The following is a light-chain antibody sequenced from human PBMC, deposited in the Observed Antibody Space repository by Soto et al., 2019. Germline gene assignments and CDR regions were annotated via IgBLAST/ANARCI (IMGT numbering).Light chain of an antibody. CDR2: AAS. Sequence: EIVLTQSPGTLSLSPGERATLSCRASQSVSSSYLAWYQQKPGQAPRLLISAASSRATGIPDRFSGSGSGTDFTLTISRLEAEDFAVYYCQQSSSSPITFGQGTRLEIK. CDR1: QSVSSSY. J-gene: IGKJ5*01. CDR3: QQSSSSPIT. V-gene: IGKV3-20*01.